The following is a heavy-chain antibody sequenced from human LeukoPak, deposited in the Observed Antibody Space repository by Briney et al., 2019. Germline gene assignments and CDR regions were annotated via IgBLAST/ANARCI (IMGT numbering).Heavy chain of an antibody. Sequence: GGSLRLSCAASGFTFSSYAMSWVRQAPGKGLEWVSVLYSGGTIYYADSVKGRFTISRDNSKDTLYLQMNNLRAEDTAVYYCVREFGSGGSCYFDYWGQGTLVTVSS. V-gene: IGHV3-66*01. CDR2: LYSGGTI. D-gene: IGHD2-15*01. CDR1: GFTFSSYA. CDR3: VREFGSGGSCYFDY. J-gene: IGHJ4*02.